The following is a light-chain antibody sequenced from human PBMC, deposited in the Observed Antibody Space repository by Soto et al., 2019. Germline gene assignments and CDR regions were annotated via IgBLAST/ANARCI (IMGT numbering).Light chain of an antibody. Sequence: EIVLTQSPGILSLSPGERATLACRASQSISSDYLAWYQQRPGHSPRLLIYAASSRTTAVTDRFSGSGSGAEFSPPISSLEPEDFAVYYCQHYHSAPYTFGPGTKVDIK. J-gene: IGKJ3*01. V-gene: IGKV3-20*01. CDR2: AAS. CDR1: QSISSDY. CDR3: QHYHSAPYT.